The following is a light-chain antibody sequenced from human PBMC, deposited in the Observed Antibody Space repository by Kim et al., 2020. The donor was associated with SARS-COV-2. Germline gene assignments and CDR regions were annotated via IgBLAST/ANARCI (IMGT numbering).Light chain of an antibody. CDR1: SLRSYY. Sequence: ALGHTVRITSQGDSLRSYYASRYQQKPGQAPVLVIYGKNNRPSGIPERFSGSSSGNTASLTITGAQVEDEADYYCNSRDSSGNHLVFGGGTQLTVL. V-gene: IGLV3-19*01. J-gene: IGLJ3*02. CDR3: NSRDSSGNHLV. CDR2: GKN.